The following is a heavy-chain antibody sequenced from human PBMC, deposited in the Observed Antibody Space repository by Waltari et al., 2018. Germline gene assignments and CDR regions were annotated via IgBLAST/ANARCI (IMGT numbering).Heavy chain of an antibody. CDR3: ARGSSRVDF. D-gene: IGHD2-2*01. Sequence: QVQLVQSGAEVKKPGSSVKVSCKASGGDFSSYDISWVRQAPGQGLEWMGRIIPILGIANYAQKFQGRVTITADKSTSTAYMELSSLRSEDTAVYYCARGSSRVDFWGQGTLVTVSS. CDR1: GGDFSSYD. J-gene: IGHJ4*02. V-gene: IGHV1-69*09. CDR2: IIPILGIA.